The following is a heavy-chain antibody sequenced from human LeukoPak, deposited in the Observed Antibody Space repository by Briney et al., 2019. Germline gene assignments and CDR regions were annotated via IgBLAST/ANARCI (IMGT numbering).Heavy chain of an antibody. J-gene: IGHJ4*02. CDR2: IYYSGST. D-gene: IGHD6-6*01. CDR1: GGSISSSSYY. V-gene: IGHV4-39*07. Sequence: SETLSLTCTVSGGSISSSSYYWGWIRQPPGKGLEWIGSIYYSGSTYYNPSLKSRVTISVDTSKNRFSLKVSSVTAADTAIYCCARGGSRSYTSSTLDYWGQGTLVTVSS. CDR3: ARGGSRSYTSSTLDY.